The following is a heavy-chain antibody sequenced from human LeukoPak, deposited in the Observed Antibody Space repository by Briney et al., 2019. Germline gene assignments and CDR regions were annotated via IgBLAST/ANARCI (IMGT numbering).Heavy chain of an antibody. V-gene: IGHV3-23*01. D-gene: IGHD2-2*01. CDR3: AKGSRWDCSSTTCYPYNWFDP. J-gene: IGHJ5*02. CDR1: GFTFSSYA. Sequence: GGSLRLSCAASGFTFSSYAMTWVRQAPGKGREWVSGISGSGGSPYYADSVKGRFTISRDNSKNTLYLQMNSLRAEDTAVYYCAKGSRWDCSSTTCYPYNWFDPWGQGTLVTVSS. CDR2: ISGSGGSP.